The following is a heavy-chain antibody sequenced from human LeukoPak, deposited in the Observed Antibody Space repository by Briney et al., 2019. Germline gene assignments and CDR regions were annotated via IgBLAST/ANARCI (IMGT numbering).Heavy chain of an antibody. D-gene: IGHD1-26*01. CDR2: IVVGSGNT. V-gene: IGHV1-58*02. CDR1: GFTFTSSA. Sequence: ASVKVSCKASGFTFTSSAMQWVRQARGQRLEWIGWIVVGSGNTNYAQKFQERVTITRDMSTSTAYMELNSLRSEDTAVYYCAAARYSGSYKPLHWGQGTLVTVSS. J-gene: IGHJ4*02. CDR3: AAARYSGSYKPLH.